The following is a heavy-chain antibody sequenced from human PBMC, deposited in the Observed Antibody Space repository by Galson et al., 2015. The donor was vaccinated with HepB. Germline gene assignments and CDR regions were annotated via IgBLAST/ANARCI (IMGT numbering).Heavy chain of an antibody. CDR2: NSVSGAAT. V-gene: IGHV3-23*01. CDR3: AKDSYYFGC. CDR1: GFTFSNYA. J-gene: IGHJ4*02. Sequence: SLRLSCAASGFTFSNYAMSWVRQAPGKGLEWVSANSVSGAATYYADSVKGRFTISRDNSKNTLYLEMNSLRAEDTAIYYCAKDSYYFGCWGQGTLVTVSS.